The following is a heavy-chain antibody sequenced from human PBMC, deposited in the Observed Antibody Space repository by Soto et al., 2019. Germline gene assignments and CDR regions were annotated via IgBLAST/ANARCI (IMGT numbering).Heavy chain of an antibody. J-gene: IGHJ3*02. CDR3: AKSWAVAPNAGAFEI. Sequence: GGSLRLSCAASGFTFSSFGLHWVRQAPGKGLEWVAVISYDGSETYYADSVKGRFAMSRDNSKNTLYLQMNSLRSEDTAVYYCAKSWAVAPNAGAFEIWGQGTMVTVSS. D-gene: IGHD6-19*01. CDR2: ISYDGSET. V-gene: IGHV3-30*18. CDR1: GFTFSSFG.